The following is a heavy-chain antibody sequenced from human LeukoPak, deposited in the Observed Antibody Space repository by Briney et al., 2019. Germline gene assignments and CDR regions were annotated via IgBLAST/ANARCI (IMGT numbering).Heavy chain of an antibody. D-gene: IGHD3-9*01. CDR1: GYTFTSYG. J-gene: IGHJ4*02. Sequence: ASVKVSCKASGYTFTSYGISWVRQAPGQGLEWMGWISAYNGNTNYAQKLQGRVTMTTDTSTSTAYMELRSLRSDDTAVYYCARDRLYDILTGYYHEGIDHWGQGTLVTVSS. V-gene: IGHV1-18*01. CDR2: ISAYNGNT. CDR3: ARDRLYDILTGYYHEGIDH.